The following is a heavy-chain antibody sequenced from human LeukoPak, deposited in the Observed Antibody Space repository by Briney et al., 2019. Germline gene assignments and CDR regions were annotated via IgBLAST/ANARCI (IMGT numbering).Heavy chain of an antibody. CDR3: ARDQSGHPLEDAFEV. J-gene: IGHJ3*01. CDR2: VSTYNGKT. Sequence: GASVKVSCKASGYIFSNYAVSWVRQAPGHGLEWMGWVSTYNGKTNYAQKFQDRVTMTTDTSTRIVHMDLRSLRSDDTAMYYCARDQSGHPLEDAFEVWGQGTMVIVSS. CDR1: GYIFSNYA. D-gene: IGHD1-26*01. V-gene: IGHV1-18*01.